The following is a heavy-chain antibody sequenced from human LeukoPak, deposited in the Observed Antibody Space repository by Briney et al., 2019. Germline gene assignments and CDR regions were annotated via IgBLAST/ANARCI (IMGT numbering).Heavy chain of an antibody. J-gene: IGHJ3*02. Sequence: SETLSLTCTVSGGSISSYYWSWIRQPPGKGLEWIGTLSHSGSSYYNPSLKSRVTISVDTSKSHLSLHLSSGTAADTAVFCCARSWLGEYRGGAFDIWGQGKMVTVSS. CDR3: ARSWLGEYRGGAFDI. V-gene: IGHV4-59*08. CDR1: GGSISSYY. D-gene: IGHD3-10*01. CDR2: LSHSGSS.